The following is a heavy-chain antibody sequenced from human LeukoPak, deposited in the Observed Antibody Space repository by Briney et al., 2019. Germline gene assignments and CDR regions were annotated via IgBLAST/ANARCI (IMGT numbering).Heavy chain of an antibody. CDR3: AREYDFWSGSEKAMPYYMDV. V-gene: IGHV1-18*04. J-gene: IGHJ6*03. D-gene: IGHD3-3*01. CDR1: GYTFTGYY. Sequence: GASVKVSCKASGYTFTGYYMHWVRQAPGQGLEWMGWISAYNGNTNYAQKLQGRVTMTTDTSTSTAYMELRSLRSDDTAVYYCAREYDFWSGSEKAMPYYMDVWGKGTTVTVSS. CDR2: ISAYNGNT.